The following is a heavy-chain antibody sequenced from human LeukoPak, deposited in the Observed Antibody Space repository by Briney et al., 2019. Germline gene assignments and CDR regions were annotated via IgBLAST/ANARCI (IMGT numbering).Heavy chain of an antibody. D-gene: IGHD3-22*01. CDR2: INHSGST. CDR1: GESFSGFY. CDR3: ARALRDYGSSGYYLGAFNY. V-gene: IGHV4-34*01. Sequence: SETLSLTCAVYGESFSGFYWNWIRQPPGKGLEGIGDINHSGSTNYNPSLTSRVTISVDTSKNQFSLKLSSLAAADTAVYYCARALRDYGSSGYYLGAFNYWGQGTLVTVSS. J-gene: IGHJ4*02.